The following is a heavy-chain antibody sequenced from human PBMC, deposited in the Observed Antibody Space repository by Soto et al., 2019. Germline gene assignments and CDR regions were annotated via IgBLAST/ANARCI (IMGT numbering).Heavy chain of an antibody. CDR3: ARDLSSSWYPHYFDY. CDR1: GFTFSSYS. D-gene: IGHD6-13*01. CDR2: ISSSSSYI. Sequence: PVGSLRLSCAASGFTFSSYSMNWVRQAPGKGLEWVSSISSSSSYIYYADSVKGRFTISRDNAKNSLYLQMNSLRAEDTAVYYCARDLSSSWYPHYFDYWGQGTLVTVSS. V-gene: IGHV3-21*01. J-gene: IGHJ4*02.